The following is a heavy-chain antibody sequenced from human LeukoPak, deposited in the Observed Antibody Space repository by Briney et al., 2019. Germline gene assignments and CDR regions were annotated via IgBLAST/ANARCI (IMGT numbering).Heavy chain of an antibody. CDR2: MNPNSGNT. Sequence: ASVKVSCKASGGTFSSYAINWVRQATGQGLEWMGWMNPNSGNTGYAQKFQGRVTMTRNTSISTAYMELSSLRSEDTAVYYCARGPPQRITIFGPDYWGQGTLVTVSS. D-gene: IGHD3-3*01. CDR1: GGTFSSYA. J-gene: IGHJ4*02. CDR3: ARGPPQRITIFGPDY. V-gene: IGHV1-8*02.